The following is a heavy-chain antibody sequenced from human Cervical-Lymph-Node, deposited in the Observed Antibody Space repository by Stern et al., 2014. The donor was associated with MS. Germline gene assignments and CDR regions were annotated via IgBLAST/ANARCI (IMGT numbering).Heavy chain of an antibody. CDR2: IKQDGSEK. J-gene: IGHJ3*02. D-gene: IGHD6-19*01. CDR3: ARDGALLYSSGWYRGDAFDI. CDR1: GFTFSSYW. V-gene: IGHV3-7*01. Sequence: EVQLVESGGGLVQPGGSLRLSCAASGFTFSSYWMSWVRQAPGKGLEWVANIKQDGSEKHYVDSVKGRFTISRDNANNSLYLQMNSLRAEDTAVYYCARDGALLYSSGWYRGDAFDIWGQGTMVTVSS.